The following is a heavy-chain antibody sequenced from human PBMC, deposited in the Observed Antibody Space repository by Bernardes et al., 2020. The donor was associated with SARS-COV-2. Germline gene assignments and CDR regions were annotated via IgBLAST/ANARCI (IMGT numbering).Heavy chain of an antibody. D-gene: IGHD2-8*01. Sequence: SVKVSCKASGGTFSSYAISWVRQAPGQGLEWMGGIIPIFGTANYAQKFQGRVTITADESTSTAYMELSSLRSEDTAVYYCARGGWARGYCTNGVCLNWFDPWGQGTLVTVSS. CDR2: IIPIFGTA. V-gene: IGHV1-69*13. CDR1: GGTFSSYA. CDR3: ARGGWARGYCTNGVCLNWFDP. J-gene: IGHJ5*02.